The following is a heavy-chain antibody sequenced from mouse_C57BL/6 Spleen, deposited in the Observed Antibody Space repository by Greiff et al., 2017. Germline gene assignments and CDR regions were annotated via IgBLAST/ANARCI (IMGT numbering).Heavy chain of an antibody. CDR3: TGGAGTPYYWYFDV. D-gene: IGHD4-1*01. Sequence: EVQLVESGEGLVKPGGSLKLSCAASGFTFSSYAMSWVRQTPEKRLEWVAYISSGGDYIYYADTVKGRFTISRDNARNTLYLQMSSLKSEDTAMYYCTGGAGTPYYWYFDVWGTGTTVTVSS. CDR2: ISSGGDYI. J-gene: IGHJ1*03. V-gene: IGHV5-9-1*02. CDR1: GFTFSSYA.